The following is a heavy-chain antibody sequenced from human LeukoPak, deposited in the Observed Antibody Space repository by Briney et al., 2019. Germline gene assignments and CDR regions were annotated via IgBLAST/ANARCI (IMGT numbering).Heavy chain of an antibody. CDR1: GGSISSYY. D-gene: IGHD1-7*01. V-gene: IGHV4-59*01. J-gene: IGHJ4*02. Sequence: SETLSLTCTVSGGSISSYYWSWIRQPPGKGLVWIGYIYYSGSTNYNPSLKSRVTISVDTSKNQFSLKLSSVTAADTAVYYCAREEGRYNWNYVAYWGQGTLVTVSS. CDR3: AREEGRYNWNYVAY. CDR2: IYYSGST.